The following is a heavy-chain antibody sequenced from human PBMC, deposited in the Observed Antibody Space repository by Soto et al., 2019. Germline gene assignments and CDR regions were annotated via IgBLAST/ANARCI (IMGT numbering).Heavy chain of an antibody. D-gene: IGHD1-26*01. V-gene: IGHV4-39*01. J-gene: IGHJ4*02. Sequence: PSEALSLTCTVSGGSISSSSYYWGWIRQPPGKGLEWIGSIYYSGSTYYNPSLKSRVTISVDTSKNQFSLKLSSVTAADTAVYYCARQSGSYYFNWGQGTLVTVSS. CDR2: IYYSGST. CDR1: GGSISSSSYY. CDR3: ARQSGSYYFN.